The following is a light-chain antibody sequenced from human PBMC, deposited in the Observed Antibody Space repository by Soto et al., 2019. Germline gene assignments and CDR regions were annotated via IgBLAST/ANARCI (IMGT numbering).Light chain of an antibody. Sequence: EIVLTQSPGTLSLSPGERATLSCRASQSVSSSYLAWYQQKPGQAPRLLIYGASSRDTGIPDRFSGSGSGTDFTLTISRLEPEDFAVYYCQQYGNSPFTFGPGTKVDIK. CDR1: QSVSSSY. V-gene: IGKV3-20*01. CDR2: GAS. J-gene: IGKJ3*01. CDR3: QQYGNSPFT.